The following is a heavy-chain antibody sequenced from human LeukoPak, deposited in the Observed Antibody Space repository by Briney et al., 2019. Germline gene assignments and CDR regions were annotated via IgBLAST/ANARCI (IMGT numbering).Heavy chain of an antibody. CDR2: IYTSGCT. CDR3: ARAVVSMVRGVIFDY. Sequence: PSETLSLTCTVSGGSISSYYWSWIRQPAGEGLEWIGRIYTSGCTNYNPSLKSRVTISVDTSKNQFSLKLSSVTAADTAVYYCARAVVSMVRGVIFDYWGQGTLVTVSS. J-gene: IGHJ4*02. V-gene: IGHV4-4*07. CDR1: GGSISSYY. D-gene: IGHD3-10*01.